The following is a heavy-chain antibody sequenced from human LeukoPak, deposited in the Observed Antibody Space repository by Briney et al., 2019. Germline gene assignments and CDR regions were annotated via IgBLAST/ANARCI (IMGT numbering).Heavy chain of an antibody. CDR2: ISGSGGST. J-gene: IGHJ4*02. CDR3: ARDAQDYFDSTTSFDY. D-gene: IGHD2/OR15-2a*01. CDR1: GFTFRSYA. V-gene: IGHV3-23*01. Sequence: GGSLRLSCAASGFTFRSYAMSWVRQAPGKGLEWVSAISGSGGSTYYADSVKGRFTISRDSSKNTLYLQMNSLRAEDTAVYYCARDAQDYFDSTTSFDYWGQGTLLIVSS.